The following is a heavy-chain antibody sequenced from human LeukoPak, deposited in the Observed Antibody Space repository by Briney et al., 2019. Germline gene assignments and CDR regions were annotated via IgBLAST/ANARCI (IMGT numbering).Heavy chain of an antibody. CDR3: ANTAMVTRWFDP. CDR2: ISAYNGNT. CDR1: GYTFTSYG. D-gene: IGHD5-18*01. J-gene: IGHJ5*02. Sequence: ASVKVSCKASGYTFTSYGISWVRQAPGQGLEWMGWISAYNGNTNYAQNLQGRVTMTTDTSTSTAYMELRSLRSEDTAVYYCANTAMVTRWFDPWGQGTLVTVSS. V-gene: IGHV1-18*01.